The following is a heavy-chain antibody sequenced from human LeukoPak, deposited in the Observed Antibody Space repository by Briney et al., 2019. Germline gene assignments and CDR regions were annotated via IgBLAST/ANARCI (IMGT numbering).Heavy chain of an antibody. CDR2: ISSSSSYI. CDR3: ARRPSIVGATLDY. D-gene: IGHD1-26*01. CDR1: GFTFSSYS. J-gene: IGHJ4*02. V-gene: IGHV3-21*01. Sequence: KAGGSLRLSCAASGFTFSSYSMNWVRQAPGKGLEWVSSISSSSSYIYYADSVKGRFTISRDNAKNSLYLQMNSLRAEDTAVYYCARRPSIVGATLDYWGQGTLVTVSS.